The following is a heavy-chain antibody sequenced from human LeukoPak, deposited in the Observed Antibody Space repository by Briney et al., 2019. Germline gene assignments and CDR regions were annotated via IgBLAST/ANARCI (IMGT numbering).Heavy chain of an antibody. CDR3: ARDGSGIEYFQH. CDR1: GYSISSGYY. D-gene: IGHD1-1*01. Sequence: SETLSLTCAVSGYSISSGYYWGWIRQPPGKGLEWIGYIYHSGSTYYNPSLKSRVTISVDRSKNQFSLKLSSVTAADTAVYYCARDGSGIEYFQHWGQGTLVTVSS. CDR2: IYHSGST. J-gene: IGHJ1*01. V-gene: IGHV4-38-2*02.